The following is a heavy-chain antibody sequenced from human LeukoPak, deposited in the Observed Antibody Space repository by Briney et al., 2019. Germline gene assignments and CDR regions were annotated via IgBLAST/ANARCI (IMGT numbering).Heavy chain of an antibody. CDR1: GFTFSSYT. D-gene: IGHD4-11*01. CDR3: ARDLDYSTGFDY. CDR2: ISSTGTYI. Sequence: GGSLRLSCAASGFTFSSYTMNWVRQAPGKGLEWVSSISSTGTYIYYTDSVKGRFTISRDIANSLLYLQMNSLRADDTAVYYCARDLDYSTGFDYWGQGTLVTVSS. V-gene: IGHV3-21*01. J-gene: IGHJ4*02.